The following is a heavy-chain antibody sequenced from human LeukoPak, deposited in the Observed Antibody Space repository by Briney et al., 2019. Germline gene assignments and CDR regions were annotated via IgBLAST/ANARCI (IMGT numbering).Heavy chain of an antibody. J-gene: IGHJ5*02. D-gene: IGHD1-20*01. V-gene: IGHV4-59*01. Sequence: SETLSLTCTVSGGSISGYYWSWIRQPPGKGLEWIGYISYTGIANYNPSLKSRVTISLDTSKNQFSLKLSSVTAADTAVYYCARLLDNWNVIFGNWFDPWGQGTLVTVSS. CDR3: ARLLDNWNVIFGNWFDP. CDR2: ISYTGIA. CDR1: GGSISGYY.